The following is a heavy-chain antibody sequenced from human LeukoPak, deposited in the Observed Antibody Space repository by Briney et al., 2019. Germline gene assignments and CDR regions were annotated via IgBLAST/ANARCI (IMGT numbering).Heavy chain of an antibody. J-gene: IGHJ4*02. CDR1: GYSFTNYW. D-gene: IGHD4/OR15-4a*01. CDR2: IYPGDSNI. CDR3: ARSPLSNRYDYKDY. V-gene: IGHV5-51*01. Sequence: GESLKISCKGSGYSFTNYWIGWVRQMPGKGLEWMGIIYPGDSNIRYSPSFQGQVTISADKSFSTAYLQWSSLKASDTAMYYCARSPLSNRYDYKDYWGQGTLVTVSS.